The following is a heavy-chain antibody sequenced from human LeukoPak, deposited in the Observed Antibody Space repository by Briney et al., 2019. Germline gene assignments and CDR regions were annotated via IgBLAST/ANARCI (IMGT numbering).Heavy chain of an antibody. CDR1: GVSISSYY. V-gene: IGHV4-59*08. J-gene: IGHJ3*02. CDR2: IYHSGNT. CDR3: ASHYFDDTFDI. Sequence: SETLSLTCTVSGVSISSYYWSWIRQPPGKGLEWIGYIYHSGNTNYNPSLKSRVTISVDTSKNQFSLKLSSVTAADTAVYYCASHYFDDTFDIWGRGTVVTVSS. D-gene: IGHD3-10*01.